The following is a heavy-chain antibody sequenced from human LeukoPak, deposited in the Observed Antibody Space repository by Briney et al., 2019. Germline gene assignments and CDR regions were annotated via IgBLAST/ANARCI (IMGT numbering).Heavy chain of an antibody. CDR2: ISQTGSDM. D-gene: IGHD7-27*01. CDR3: GRGHWGLDY. J-gene: IGHJ4*02. CDR1: GFTFSDYY. Sequence: GGSLRLSCSVSGFTFSDYYMTWVRQAPGKGLEWVSWISQTGSDMSYSDSVKGRFTISRDNARNSLYLQMDSLRPEDTAVYYCGRGHWGLDYWGQGTLVTVSS. V-gene: IGHV3-11*01.